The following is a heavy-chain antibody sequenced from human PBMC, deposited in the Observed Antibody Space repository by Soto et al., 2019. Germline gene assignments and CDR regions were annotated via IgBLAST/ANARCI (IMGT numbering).Heavy chain of an antibody. V-gene: IGHV4-34*01. CDR3: ARGWSGWRVWLDY. D-gene: IGHD6-19*01. J-gene: IGHJ4*02. CDR1: GGSFSGYY. Sequence: QVQLQQWGAGLLKPSETLSLTCAVYGGSFSGYYWSWIRQPPGKGLEWIGEINHSGSTNYNPSLKSRVTISVATSKHQFSLELSSVPAADTAVYYCARGWSGWRVWLDYWGQGTLVTVSS. CDR2: INHSGST.